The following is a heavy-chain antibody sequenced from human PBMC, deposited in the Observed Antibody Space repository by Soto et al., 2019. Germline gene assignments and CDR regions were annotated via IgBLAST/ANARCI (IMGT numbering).Heavy chain of an antibody. CDR2: IYYSGTT. V-gene: IGHV4-59*08. Sequence: SETMSLTWTVSGGSIIDYYLSWIRKPQGKGLEWIGYIYYSGTTDYSPSLKSRVTISVDTSKNQFSLKLSSVTAADTAVYYCARRGGVAAAIWGYWGQGTLVTVSS. D-gene: IGHD6-13*01. CDR1: GGSIIDYY. CDR3: ARRGGVAAAIWGY. J-gene: IGHJ4*02.